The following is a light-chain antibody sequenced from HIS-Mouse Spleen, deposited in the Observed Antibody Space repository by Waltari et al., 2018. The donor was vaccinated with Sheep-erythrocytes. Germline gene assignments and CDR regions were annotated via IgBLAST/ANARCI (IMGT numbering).Light chain of an antibody. CDR2: QDS. J-gene: IGLJ2*01. V-gene: IGLV3-1*01. CDR3: QAWDSSTVV. CDR1: KLGDKY. Sequence: SYELTQPPSVSVSPGQTASITCSGDKLGDKYACWYHQKPGQSPVLVIYQDSKRPSGIPDRFSGYNSGNTATLTISGTQAMDEADYYCQAWDSSTVVFGGGTKLTVL.